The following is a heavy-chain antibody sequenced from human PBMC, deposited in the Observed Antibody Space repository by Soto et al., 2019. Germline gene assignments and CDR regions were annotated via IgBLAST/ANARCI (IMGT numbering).Heavy chain of an antibody. CDR2: IIPIFGTA. V-gene: IGHV1-69*13. Sequence: SVKVSCKASGDRISGDAISWVRQAPGKGLEWMGGIIPIFGTANYAQKFQGRVTITADESTSTAYMELSSLRSEDTAVYYCARVSYCSGGSCSPFYYYYGMDVWGQGTTVTVSS. CDR1: GDRISGDA. CDR3: ARVSYCSGGSCSPFYYYYGMDV. J-gene: IGHJ6*02. D-gene: IGHD2-15*01.